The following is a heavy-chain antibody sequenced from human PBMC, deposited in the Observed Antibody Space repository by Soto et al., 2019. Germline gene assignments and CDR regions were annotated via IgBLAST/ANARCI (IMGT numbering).Heavy chain of an antibody. CDR3: ARADGDFFYYFDY. CDR1: GYSISSGYF. Sequence: SETLSVTCAVSGYSISSGYFWGWIRQPPGKGLEWIGSIYHSGSTYYNPSLKSRVTISVDTSKNQFSLKLSSVTAADTAVYYCARADGDFFYYFDYWGQGTLVTVSS. CDR2: IYHSGST. J-gene: IGHJ4*02. D-gene: IGHD4-17*01. V-gene: IGHV4-38-2*01.